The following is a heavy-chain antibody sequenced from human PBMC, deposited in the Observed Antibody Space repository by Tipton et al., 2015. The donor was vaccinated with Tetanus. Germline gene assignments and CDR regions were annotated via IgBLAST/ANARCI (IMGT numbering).Heavy chain of an antibody. Sequence: TLSLTCTVSGASFSSGDYYWSWIRKPPGKDLEWIGYIYQTGTTYYNPSLKSRVTISVDTSNNQFTLRLISVTAADTAVYYCARGGDTYFGSSCFYDWWGQGTRVTVSS. CDR3: ARGGDTYFGSSCFYDW. V-gene: IGHV4-30-4*01. D-gene: IGHD3-22*01. J-gene: IGHJ4*02. CDR1: GASFSSGDYY. CDR2: IYQTGTT.